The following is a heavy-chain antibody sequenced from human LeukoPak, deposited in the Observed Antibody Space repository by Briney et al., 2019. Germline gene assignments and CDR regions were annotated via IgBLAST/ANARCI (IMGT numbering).Heavy chain of an antibody. J-gene: IGHJ4*02. CDR2: ISGDGGST. D-gene: IGHD6-13*01. CDR1: GFIFDNYA. CDR3: ARVYSSSWYSGY. V-gene: IGHV3-43*02. Sequence: GGSLRLSCAAPGFIFDNYAIHWVRQAPGKGLEWVSLISGDGGSTFYADSVRGRFTISRDNAKNSLYLQMNSLRAEDTAVYYCARVYSSSWYSGYWGQGTLVTVSS.